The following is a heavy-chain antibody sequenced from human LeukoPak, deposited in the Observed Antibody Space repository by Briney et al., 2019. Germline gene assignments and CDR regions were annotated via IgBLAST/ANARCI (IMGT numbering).Heavy chain of an antibody. CDR1: GGSISSSNDY. V-gene: IGHV4-39*07. Sequence: PSETLSLTCTVSGGSISSSNDYWGWIRQPPGKGLEWIGSIYYSGSTYYNPSLKSRVAISVDTSKNQFSLKLSSVTAADTAVYYCARGSQRGSSWYKYLFDYWGQGTLVTVSS. J-gene: IGHJ4*02. CDR2: IYYSGST. D-gene: IGHD6-13*01. CDR3: ARGSQRGSSWYKYLFDY.